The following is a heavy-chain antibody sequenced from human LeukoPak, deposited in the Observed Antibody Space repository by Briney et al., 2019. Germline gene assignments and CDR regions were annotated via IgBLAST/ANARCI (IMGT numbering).Heavy chain of an antibody. D-gene: IGHD3-10*01. CDR2: IIPIFGTA. CDR3: AREVLLWFGELLAGDYYYYMDV. Sequence: SVKVSCKASGYTFTSYDINWVRQAPGQGLEWMGGIIPIFGTANYAQKFQGRVTITADESASTAYMELRSLRSDDTAVYYCAREVLLWFGELLAGDYYYYMDVWGKGTTVTISS. V-gene: IGHV1-69*13. CDR1: GYTFTSYD. J-gene: IGHJ6*03.